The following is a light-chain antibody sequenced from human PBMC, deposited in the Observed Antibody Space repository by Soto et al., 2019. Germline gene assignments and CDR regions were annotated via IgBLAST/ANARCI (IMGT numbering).Light chain of an antibody. J-gene: IGKJ1*01. CDR2: AVS. V-gene: IGKV1-39*01. CDR1: QSISNF. Sequence: DIQMTQSPSSLSASVGDRVTITCRASQSISNFLNWYQQKPGKAPKLVIYAVSNLESGVPSRFSGSGSGTEFNLTISSLQPEDFATYYCHQSYGTPKTFGQGTKVEVK. CDR3: HQSYGTPKT.